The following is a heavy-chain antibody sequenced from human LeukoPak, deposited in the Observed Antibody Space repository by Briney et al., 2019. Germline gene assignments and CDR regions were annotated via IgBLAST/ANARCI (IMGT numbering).Heavy chain of an antibody. V-gene: IGHV4-59*11. Sequence: PSETLSLTCTVSGGSFTTLYWSWIRQPPGKGLEWIGYISYIGSTNYNPSLKSRVTISIDASKNEVSLMLTSVTAADTAVYYCASDSISINAFDAWGQGTMVTVSS. J-gene: IGHJ3*01. CDR2: ISYIGST. CDR1: GGSFTTLY. CDR3: ASDSISINAFDA. D-gene: IGHD3-10*01.